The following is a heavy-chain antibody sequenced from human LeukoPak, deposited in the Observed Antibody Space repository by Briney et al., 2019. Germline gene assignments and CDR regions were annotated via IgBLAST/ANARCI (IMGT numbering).Heavy chain of an antibody. J-gene: IGHJ1*01. Sequence: ASVKVSCKASGYTFSNYGITRVRQAPGQGLELMGWISAYNGNTNYAQKLQGRVTMTTDTSTSTAYMELRSLRSDDTAVYYCARDSSSWSHAEYFQHWGQGTLVTVSS. CDR2: ISAYNGNT. CDR3: ARDSSSWSHAEYFQH. D-gene: IGHD6-13*01. CDR1: GYTFSNYG. V-gene: IGHV1-18*01.